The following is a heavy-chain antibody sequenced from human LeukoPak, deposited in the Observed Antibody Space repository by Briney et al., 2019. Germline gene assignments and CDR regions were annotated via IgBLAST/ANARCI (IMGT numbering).Heavy chain of an antibody. CDR3: ARDWADCSSTSCYSAFDI. CDR1: GGSISSYY. CDR2: IYYSGST. Sequence: PSETLSLTCTVSGGSISSYYWSWIRQPPGKGLEWIGYIYYSGSTNYIPSLKSRVTISVDTSKNQFSLKLSSVTAADTAVYYCARDWADCSSTSCYSAFDIWGQGTMVTVSS. D-gene: IGHD2-2*02. J-gene: IGHJ3*02. V-gene: IGHV4-59*01.